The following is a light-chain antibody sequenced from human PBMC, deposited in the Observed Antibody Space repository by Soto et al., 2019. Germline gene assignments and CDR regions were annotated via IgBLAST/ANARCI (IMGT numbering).Light chain of an antibody. CDR1: TSDVGGYNF. J-gene: IGLJ1*01. Sequence: QSALTQSASVSGSPGQSITISCSGSTSDVGGYNFVSWYQQHPGKAPKLMLFDVSNRPSGVSDRFSGSKSGNTASLTISGLQADDEADYYCSSYTSSSTQVFGTGTKLTVL. CDR2: DVS. CDR3: SSYTSSSTQV. V-gene: IGLV2-14*01.